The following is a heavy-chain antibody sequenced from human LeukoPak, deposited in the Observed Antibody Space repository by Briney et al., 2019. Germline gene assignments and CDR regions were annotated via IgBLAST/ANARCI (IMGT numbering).Heavy chain of an antibody. Sequence: GGSLRLSCAASGFTFSSYWMNWVRQAPGKGLEWVASINQDGSEKYSVDSVKGRFTISRDNAKNSPYLQMNSLRAEDTAVYYCARAGGIAAAGRPLTPYYFDYWGQGTLVTVSS. CDR1: GFTFSSYW. J-gene: IGHJ4*02. CDR2: INQDGSEK. D-gene: IGHD6-13*01. V-gene: IGHV3-7*01. CDR3: ARAGGIAAAGRPLTPYYFDY.